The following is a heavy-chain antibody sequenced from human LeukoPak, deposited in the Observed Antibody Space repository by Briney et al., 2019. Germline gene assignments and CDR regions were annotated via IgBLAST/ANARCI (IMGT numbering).Heavy chain of an antibody. D-gene: IGHD3-22*01. Sequence: PGGSLRLSCAASGFTFSSYAMSWVRQAPGKGLEWVSAISGRGGSTYYADSVKGRFTISRDNSKSTLYLQMNSLRAEDTAVYYCAKDQYYYDSSGFDAFDIWGQGTMVTVSS. V-gene: IGHV3-23*01. CDR3: AKDQYYYDSSGFDAFDI. CDR1: GFTFSSYA. J-gene: IGHJ3*02. CDR2: ISGRGGST.